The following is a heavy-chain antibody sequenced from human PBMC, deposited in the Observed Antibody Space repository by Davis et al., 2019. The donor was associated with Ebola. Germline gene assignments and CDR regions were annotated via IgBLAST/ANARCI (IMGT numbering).Heavy chain of an antibody. Sequence: GGSLRLSCVASGFTVSSYYMRWVRQAPGKGLESVSVIYNGGSTYYADSVKGRFTMSRDNSKNTLYLQMNSLRAEDTAVYFCARQLPYYSYGMDVWSQGTTVTVSS. CDR1: GFTVSSYY. CDR2: IYNGGST. V-gene: IGHV3-53*01. J-gene: IGHJ6*02. CDR3: ARQLPYYSYGMDV. D-gene: IGHD2-2*01.